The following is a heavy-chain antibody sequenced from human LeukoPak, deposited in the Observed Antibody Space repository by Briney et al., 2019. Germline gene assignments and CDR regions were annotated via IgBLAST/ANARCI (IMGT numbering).Heavy chain of an antibody. D-gene: IGHD6-13*01. J-gene: IGHJ3*02. CDR1: GGTFSSYA. CDR3: ASLEYGSSWYGAFDI. V-gene: IGHV1-69*01. Sequence: SVTVSCKASGGTFSSYAISWVRQAPGQGLEWMGGIIPIFGTANYAQKFQGRVTITADESTSTAYMELSSLRSEDTAVYYCASLEYGSSWYGAFDIWGQGTMVTVSS. CDR2: IIPIFGTA.